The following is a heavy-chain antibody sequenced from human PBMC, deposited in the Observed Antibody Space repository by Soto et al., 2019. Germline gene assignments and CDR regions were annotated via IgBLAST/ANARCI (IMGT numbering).Heavy chain of an antibody. CDR2: MNPDNGNT. D-gene: IGHD4-17*01. J-gene: IGHJ4*02. CDR3: ARVSRIRMTTAIRAYDYFDY. Sequence: QVQLVQSGAEVKKPGASVKVSCRASGYTFTSCDINWLRQATGQGLEWMGWMNPDNGNTGYAQKYQGRVTMTSDTSASTAYMELSSLRSEDTAVYYCARVSRIRMTTAIRAYDYFDYWGQGTLVTVSS. CDR1: GYTFTSCD. V-gene: IGHV1-8*01.